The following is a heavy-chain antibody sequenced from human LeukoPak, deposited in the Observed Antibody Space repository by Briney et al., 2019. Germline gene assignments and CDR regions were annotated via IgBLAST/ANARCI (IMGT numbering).Heavy chain of an antibody. CDR2: IYSGSDSRT. CDR1: GFSFSTYS. Sequence: GWSLRLSCAASGFSFSTYSMTWVRQAPGKGLEWVSVIYSGSDSRTYYTDSVKGRFTISRDNSKNTIYLQMNSLRAEDTAVYYCASHDWCDPWSQGTRVTVSS. J-gene: IGHJ5*02. CDR3: ASHDWCDP. V-gene: IGHV3-66*04.